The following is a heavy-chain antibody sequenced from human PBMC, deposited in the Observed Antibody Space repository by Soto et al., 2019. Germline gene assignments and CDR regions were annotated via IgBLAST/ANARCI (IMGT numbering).Heavy chain of an antibody. CDR1: GFTFSIYS. J-gene: IGHJ4*02. Sequence: GGSLRLSCAASGFTSGFTFSIYSMNWVRQAPGKGLEWVSYISSSSSTIYYADYVKGRFTISRDNAKNSLYLQMNSLRAEDTAVYYCARDLNLGSFDYWGQGTLVTVSS. CDR2: ISSSSSTI. V-gene: IGHV3-48*01. CDR3: ARDLNLGSFDY.